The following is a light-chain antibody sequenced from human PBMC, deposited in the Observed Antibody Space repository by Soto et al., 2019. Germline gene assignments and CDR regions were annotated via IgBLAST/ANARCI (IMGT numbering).Light chain of an antibody. CDR1: SSNIGRNT. CDR2: RSE. Sequence: QSVLTQPPSASGTPGQRVTISCSGSSSNIGRNTVKWYRQLPGTAPKLLIGRSEQRPSGVPDRFSGSQFGTSASLAISGLQSEDEADYICAAWDDSLNAWAFGGGTKLTVL. J-gene: IGLJ3*02. V-gene: IGLV1-44*01. CDR3: AAWDDSLNAWA.